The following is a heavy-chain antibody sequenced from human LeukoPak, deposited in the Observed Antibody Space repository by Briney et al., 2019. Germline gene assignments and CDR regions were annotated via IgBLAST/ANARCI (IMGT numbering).Heavy chain of an antibody. J-gene: IGHJ4*02. D-gene: IGHD1-26*01. V-gene: IGHV3-74*01. CDR3: ARSGSYYTFDY. Sequence: PGGSLRLSCAASGFTFSSYWMHWVRQAPGKGLVWVSRINGDGSRTRYADSVKGRFTISRDNAKHTPYLQMNSMRAEDTAVYYCARSGSYYTFDYWGQGTLVTVSS. CDR2: INGDGSRT. CDR1: GFTFSSYW.